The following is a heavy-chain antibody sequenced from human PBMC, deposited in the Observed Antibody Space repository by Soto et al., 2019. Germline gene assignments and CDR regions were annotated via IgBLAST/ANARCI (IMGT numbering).Heavy chain of an antibody. D-gene: IGHD5-12*01. CDR2: IFSSGST. CDR1: GGSINTFY. J-gene: IGHJ4*02. Sequence: SETLSLTCTVSGGSINTFYWSWVRQPAGKGLEWIGRIFSSGSTSFNTSLESRVAMSVDTSKNHFSLNLSSVTAADMAVYYCAREGSYSAYNFAHGIQLWSFDFWGQGALVTVSS. V-gene: IGHV4-4*07. CDR3: AREGSYSAYNFAHGIQLWSFDF.